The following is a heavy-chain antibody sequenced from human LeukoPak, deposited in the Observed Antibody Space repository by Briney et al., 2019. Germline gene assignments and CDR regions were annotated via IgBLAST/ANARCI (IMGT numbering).Heavy chain of an antibody. V-gene: IGHV3-23*01. D-gene: IGHD3-10*01. J-gene: IGHJ4*02. Sequence: PGGSLRLSCAASGFTFSDYYMSWVRQAPGKGLEWVSAISGSGGSTYFADSVKGRFTISRDNSKNTLYLQMNSLRAEDTAVYYCAKERLYYYGSGSPSYFDYWGQGTLVTVSS. CDR3: AKERLYYYGSGSPSYFDY. CDR2: ISGSGGST. CDR1: GFTFSDYY.